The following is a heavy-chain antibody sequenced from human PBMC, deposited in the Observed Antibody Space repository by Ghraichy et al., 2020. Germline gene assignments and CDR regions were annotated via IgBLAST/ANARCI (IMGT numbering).Heavy chain of an antibody. D-gene: IGHD2-15*01. Sequence: SETLSLTCTVSGDSVSSRSYYWSWIRQPPGKGLEWIGYIYYTATTNYSPSLKSRVTISLDTSNNRFSLRLTSVTAAASAVYYCESYPPRPYCSGDNCYGALDAFDIWGQGTMVTVSS. V-gene: IGHV4-61*01. J-gene: IGHJ3*02. CDR3: ESYPPRPYCSGDNCYGALDAFDI. CDR1: GDSVSSRSYY. CDR2: IYYTATT.